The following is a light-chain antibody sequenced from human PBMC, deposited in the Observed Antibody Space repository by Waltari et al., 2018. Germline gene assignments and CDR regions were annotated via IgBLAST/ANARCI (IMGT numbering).Light chain of an antibody. CDR2: WAY. J-gene: IGKJ1*01. CDR3: QQYYAVPPT. V-gene: IGKV4-1*01. CDR1: QSVSDSINSKHY. Sequence: DIVMTQSPDSLAVSLGERATINCKSSQSVSDSINSKHYLAWYRQKPGQPPKLLISWAYTREFGVPDRFSGRGSGKDFTLPISSLQAEDVAVYYCQQYYAVPPTFGPGTKVEIK.